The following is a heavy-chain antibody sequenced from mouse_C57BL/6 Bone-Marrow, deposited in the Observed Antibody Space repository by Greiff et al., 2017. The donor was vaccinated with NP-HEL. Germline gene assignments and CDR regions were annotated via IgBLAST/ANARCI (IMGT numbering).Heavy chain of an antibody. CDR2: INPSSGYT. CDR3: ARSTYSSFCWYYGV. J-gene: IGHJ1*03. CDR1: GYTFTSYT. Sequence: VQLQESGAELARPGASVKMSCKASGYTFTSYTMHWVKQRPGQGLEWIGYINPSSGYTKYNQKFKDKATLTADKSSSTAYIQLSSLTSEDSAFEYCARSTYSSFCWYYGVWGTGTTVTVSS. D-gene: IGHD2-12*01. V-gene: IGHV1-4*01.